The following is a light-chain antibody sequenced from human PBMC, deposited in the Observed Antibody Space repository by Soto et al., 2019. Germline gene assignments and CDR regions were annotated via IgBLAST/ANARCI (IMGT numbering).Light chain of an antibody. CDR3: QQYGSSPPVT. V-gene: IGKV3-20*01. J-gene: IGKJ1*01. CDR1: QSVSGY. CDR2: GAY. Sequence: EIVMTQSPATLSVSPGERATLSCRASQSVSGYLAWYQQKPGQAPRLLIYGAYTRATGIPVRFSGSGSGTDFTLTISRLEPEDFAVYYCQQYGSSPPVTFGQGTKVDIK.